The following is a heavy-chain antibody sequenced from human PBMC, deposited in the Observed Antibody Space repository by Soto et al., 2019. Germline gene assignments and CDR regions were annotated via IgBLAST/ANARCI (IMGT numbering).Heavy chain of an antibody. CDR2: ISSSGSTI. D-gene: IGHD3-10*01. Sequence: PGGSLRLSCAASGFTFSDYYMSWIRQAPGKGLEWVSYISSSGSTIYYADSVKGRFTISRDNAKNSLYLQMNSLRAEDTAVYYCARDYYGSGRYYATAYYYYGMDVWGQGTTVTVSS. CDR1: GFTFSDYY. CDR3: ARDYYGSGRYYATAYYYYGMDV. J-gene: IGHJ6*02. V-gene: IGHV3-11*01.